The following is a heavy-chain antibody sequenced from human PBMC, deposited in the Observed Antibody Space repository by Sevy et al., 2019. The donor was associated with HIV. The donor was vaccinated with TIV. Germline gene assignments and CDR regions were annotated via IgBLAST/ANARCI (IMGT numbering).Heavy chain of an antibody. D-gene: IGHD6-19*01. CDR1: GGSITSNNYY. CDR2: IYHSGNT. CDR3: ASQPGYRSTYYGFSLSRTFDS. Sequence: SETLSLTCPVSGGSITSNNYYWGWIRQPPGKGLEWIGSIYHSGNTYYNPSLKSRVNVSVDTSRGHFSLKVTSVAASDTAVYFCASQPGYRSTYYGFSLSRTFDSWGPRTLVTVSS. V-gene: IGHV4-39*01. J-gene: IGHJ4*02.